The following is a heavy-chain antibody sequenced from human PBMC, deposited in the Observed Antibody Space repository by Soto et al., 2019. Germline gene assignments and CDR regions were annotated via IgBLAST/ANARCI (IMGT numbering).Heavy chain of an antibody. CDR2: IYYSGST. CDR3: AREAAGILNWFDP. V-gene: IGHV4-31*03. Sequence: QVQLQESGPGLVKPSQTLSLTCTVSGGSISSGGYYWSWIRQHPGKGLEWIGYIYYSGSTYYNPSLKSRVTISVDTSKNQFSLKLSSVTAAETAVYYCAREAAGILNWFDPWGQGTLVTVSS. D-gene: IGHD6-25*01. J-gene: IGHJ5*02. CDR1: GGSISSGGYY.